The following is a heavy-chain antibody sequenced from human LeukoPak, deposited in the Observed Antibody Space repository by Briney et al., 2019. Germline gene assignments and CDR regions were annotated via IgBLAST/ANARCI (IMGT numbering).Heavy chain of an antibody. D-gene: IGHD3-22*01. CDR3: AMHYDSSGFYYYLDY. CDR1: GFTFSSYV. V-gene: IGHV3-23*01. CDR2: ICDSGGST. Sequence: GGSLRLSCAASGFTFSSYVMSWVRQAPGKGPEWVSAICDSGGSTYYADSVKGRFTMSRDNSKNTLFLQINSLRAEDTAVYYCAMHYDSSGFYYYLDYWGQGTLVTVSS. J-gene: IGHJ4*02.